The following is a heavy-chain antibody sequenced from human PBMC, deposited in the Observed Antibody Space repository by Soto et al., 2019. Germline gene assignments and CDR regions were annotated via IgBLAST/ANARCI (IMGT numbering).Heavy chain of an antibody. J-gene: IGHJ6*02. CDR3: ARVRLLSASHYYYGMDV. CDR1: GYTFTSYG. Sequence: QVQLVQSGAEVKKPGASVKVSCKASGYTFTSYGISWVRQAPGQGLEWMGWISAYNGNTNYAQKLQGRVTMTTDTPTSTAYMELRSLRSDDTAVYYCARVRLLSASHYYYGMDVWGQGTTVTVSS. D-gene: IGHD2-21*01. CDR2: ISAYNGNT. V-gene: IGHV1-18*01.